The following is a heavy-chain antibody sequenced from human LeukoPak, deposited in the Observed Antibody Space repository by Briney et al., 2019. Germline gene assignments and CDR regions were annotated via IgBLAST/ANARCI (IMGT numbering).Heavy chain of an antibody. CDR3: ARRKTEAAGTSVYYYGMDV. CDR1: GGSISSYY. Sequence: NTSETLSLTCTVSGGSISSYYWSWIRQPPGKGLEWIGYIYYSGSTNYNPSLKSRVTISVDTSKNQFPLKLSSVTAADTAVYYCARRKTEAAGTSVYYYGMDVWGQGTTVTVSS. J-gene: IGHJ6*02. D-gene: IGHD6-13*01. V-gene: IGHV4-59*08. CDR2: IYYSGST.